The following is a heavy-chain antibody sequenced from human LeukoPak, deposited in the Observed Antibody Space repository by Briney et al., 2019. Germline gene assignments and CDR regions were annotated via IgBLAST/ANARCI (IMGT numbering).Heavy chain of an antibody. Sequence: SETLSLTCTVSGGSISSSNYYWGWMRQPPGKGLEWIGSMYYSGSIFYNPSLKSRVTISINTSKNQFSLKVSSVTAADTAVYYCARYYDFWSGYYTSQNWFDPWGQGTLVTVSS. J-gene: IGHJ5*02. CDR1: GGSISSSNYY. D-gene: IGHD3-3*01. CDR3: ARYYDFWSGYYTSQNWFDP. CDR2: MYYSGSI. V-gene: IGHV4-39*07.